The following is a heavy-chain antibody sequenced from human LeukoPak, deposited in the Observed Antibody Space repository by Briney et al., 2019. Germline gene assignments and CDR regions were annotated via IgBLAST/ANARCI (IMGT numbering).Heavy chain of an antibody. Sequence: PSETLSLTCTVSGGSINSADYYWSWIRQPPGKGLEWIGYIYYTGNTYYNPSLKSRVSMSIDTSKNHFSLKLSSVTAADTAVYYCVWGFDYWGQGTLVTVSS. CDR3: VWGFDY. J-gene: IGHJ4*02. V-gene: IGHV4-30-4*08. CDR2: IYYTGNT. D-gene: IGHD3-16*01. CDR1: GGSINSADYY.